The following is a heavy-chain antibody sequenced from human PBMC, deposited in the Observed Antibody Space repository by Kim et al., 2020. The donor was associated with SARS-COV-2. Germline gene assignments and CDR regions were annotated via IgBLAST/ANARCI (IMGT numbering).Heavy chain of an antibody. CDR3: ARYSERGFDY. CDR2: NT. Sequence: NTNYAQKLQGRVTMTTDTSTSTAYMELRSLRSDDTAVYYCARYSERGFDYWGQGTLVTVSS. V-gene: IGHV1-18*01. J-gene: IGHJ4*02. D-gene: IGHD1-26*01.